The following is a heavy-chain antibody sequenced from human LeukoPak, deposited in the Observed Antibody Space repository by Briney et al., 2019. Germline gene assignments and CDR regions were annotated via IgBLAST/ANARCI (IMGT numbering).Heavy chain of an antibody. Sequence: PGGSLRLSCVASGFSLSNFQMYWVRQAPGKGLEWVSIISLDGSTEFYADSVKGRFTISRDTASNTMYLEMNNLRIEDTAVYYCMRDYMGWFDPWGQGSLVTVSS. V-gene: IGHV3-30-3*01. D-gene: IGHD3-10*01. CDR2: ISLDGSTE. J-gene: IGHJ5*02. CDR1: GFSLSNFQ. CDR3: MRDYMGWFDP.